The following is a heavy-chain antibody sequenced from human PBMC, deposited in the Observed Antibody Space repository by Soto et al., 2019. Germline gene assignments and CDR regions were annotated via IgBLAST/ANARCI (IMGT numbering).Heavy chain of an antibody. Sequence: QVQLVESGGGVVKPERSLRLSCAASGFTFSNYGMHWVRQAPGKGLEWVAVVWHDGKTKYYADSVEGRFTISRDNSRNKLFLQMNILRAEDTAVYHCARDRGSDDPIDYWGQGTLVTVSS. CDR2: VWHDGKTK. CDR3: ARDRGSDDPIDY. J-gene: IGHJ4*02. D-gene: IGHD3-10*01. V-gene: IGHV3-33*01. CDR1: GFTFSNYG.